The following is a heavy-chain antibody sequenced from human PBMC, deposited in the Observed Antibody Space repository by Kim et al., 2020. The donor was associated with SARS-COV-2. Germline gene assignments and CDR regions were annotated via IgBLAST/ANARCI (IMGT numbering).Heavy chain of an antibody. Sequence: ASVKVSCKASGYTFTSYAMHWVRQAPGQRLEWVGWINAGNGNTKYSQKFQGRVTITRDTSASTAYMELSSLRSEDTAVYYCARDPIGYYYDSSGYSPPDYWGQGTLVSVSA. D-gene: IGHD3-22*01. V-gene: IGHV1-3*01. CDR3: ARDPIGYYYDSSGYSPPDY. CDR1: GYTFTSYA. J-gene: IGHJ4*02. CDR2: INAGNGNT.